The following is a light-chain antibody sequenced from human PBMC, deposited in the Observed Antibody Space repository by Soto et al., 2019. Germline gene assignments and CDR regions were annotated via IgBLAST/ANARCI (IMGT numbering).Light chain of an antibody. J-gene: IGKJ5*01. CDR1: QSVSSY. V-gene: IGKV3-11*01. CDR2: DAS. Sequence: EIVLTQSPATLSLSTGERATISRRASQSVSSYLAWHQQKPGQAPRLLIDDASNRATGIPARFSCNGSGPDVTLTISRLEPEDFAFYYCQPRSNWPRTFGQGTLVE. CDR3: QPRSNWPRT.